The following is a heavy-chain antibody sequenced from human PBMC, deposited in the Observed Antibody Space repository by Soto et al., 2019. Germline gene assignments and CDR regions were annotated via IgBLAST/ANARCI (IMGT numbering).Heavy chain of an antibody. CDR1: GFTFSSYA. J-gene: IGHJ6*02. Sequence: VGSLRLSCAASGFTFSSYAMSWVRQAPGKGLEWVSAISGSGGSTYYADSVKGRFTISRDNSKNTLYLQMNSLRAEDTAVYYCAGGSVMSSSWYRGYYYYYGMDVWGQGTTVTVSS. V-gene: IGHV3-23*01. CDR2: ISGSGGST. CDR3: AGGSVMSSSWYRGYYYYYGMDV. D-gene: IGHD6-13*01.